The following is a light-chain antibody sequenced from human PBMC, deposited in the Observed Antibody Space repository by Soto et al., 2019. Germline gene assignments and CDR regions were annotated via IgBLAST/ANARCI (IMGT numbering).Light chain of an antibody. CDR2: KNN. Sequence: QSVLPQPPSASGTPGQRVTISCSGSSSNIGRNFVYWYQQLPGTAPKLLIYKNNQRPSGVPDRFSGSKSGPSASLAISGLRSEDEADYYCATWDASRSAGVFGGGTKVPVL. CDR1: SSNIGRNF. V-gene: IGLV1-47*01. CDR3: ATWDASRSAGV. J-gene: IGLJ3*02.